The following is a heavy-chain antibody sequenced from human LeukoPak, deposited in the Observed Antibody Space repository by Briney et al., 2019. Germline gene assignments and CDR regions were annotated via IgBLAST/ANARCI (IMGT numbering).Heavy chain of an antibody. Sequence: GGSLRLSCAASGFTFSSYAMGWVRQAPGKGLEWVSAISGSGGSTYYADSVKGRFTISRDNSKNTLYLQMNSPRAEDTAVYYCARDPSAYYYDSSGYYNNYWGQGTLVTVSS. CDR2: ISGSGGST. J-gene: IGHJ4*02. V-gene: IGHV3-23*01. D-gene: IGHD3-22*01. CDR3: ARDPSAYYYDSSGYYNNY. CDR1: GFTFSSYA.